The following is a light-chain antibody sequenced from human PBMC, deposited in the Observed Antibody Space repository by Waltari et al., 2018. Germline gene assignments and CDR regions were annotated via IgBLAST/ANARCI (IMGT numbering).Light chain of an antibody. CDR3: QQYDSLPLT. Sequence: DIQMTQSPSSLSASVGDRATITCQASQDIRNYVNWYRQKPGDAPKLLIYDASNLETGVPSRFSGGGSGTHFAFTISSLQPEDIATYFCQQYDSLPLTFGGGTKVEIK. CDR1: QDIRNY. J-gene: IGKJ4*01. V-gene: IGKV1-33*01. CDR2: DAS.